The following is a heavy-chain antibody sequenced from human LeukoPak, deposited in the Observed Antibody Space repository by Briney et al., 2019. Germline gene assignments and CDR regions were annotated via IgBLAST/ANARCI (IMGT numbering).Heavy chain of an antibody. CDR2: ISAYNGNT. V-gene: IGHV1-18*01. D-gene: IGHD3-9*01. CDR1: GYTFTSYG. Sequence: RASVTVSCKASGYTFTSYGISGVRQAPGQGGEWMGWISAYNGNTNYAQKLQGRVTMTTDTSTSTAYMELRSLRSDDTAVYYCARRAYDILTGYLDYWGQGTLVTVSS. CDR3: ARRAYDILTGYLDY. J-gene: IGHJ4*02.